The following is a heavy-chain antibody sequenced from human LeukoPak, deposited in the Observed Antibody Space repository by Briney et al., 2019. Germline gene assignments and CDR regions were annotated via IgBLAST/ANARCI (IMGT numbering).Heavy chain of an antibody. CDR1: GGSISSSSYY. CDR2: FYYSGST. D-gene: IGHD1-26*01. V-gene: IGHV4-39*01. CDR3: ARGLGATTALASDY. Sequence: SETLSLTCTVSGGSISSSSYYWGWIRQPPGKGLEWIGSFYYSGSTYYNPSLKSRVTISVDTSKNQFPLKLTSVTAADTAVYYCARGLGATTALASDYWGQGTLVTVSS. J-gene: IGHJ4*02.